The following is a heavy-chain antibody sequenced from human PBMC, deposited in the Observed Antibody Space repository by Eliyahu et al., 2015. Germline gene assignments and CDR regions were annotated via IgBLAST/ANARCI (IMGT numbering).Heavy chain of an antibody. CDR2: IRFDGNT. CDR1: GGSLHSGPYS. D-gene: IGHD3-16*01. V-gene: IGHV4-39*07. J-gene: IGHJ5*01. CDR3: AKEIWGHSFPDS. Sequence: QLQLQESGPGLVKPSATLSLACSVSGGSLHSGPYSWGWLRQPPGKGLEWIGTIRFDGNTFYYPSLKSRVTISLDTSKNQFSLKLSSVTAADTAVYYCAKEIWGHSFPDSWGQGTLVIVSS.